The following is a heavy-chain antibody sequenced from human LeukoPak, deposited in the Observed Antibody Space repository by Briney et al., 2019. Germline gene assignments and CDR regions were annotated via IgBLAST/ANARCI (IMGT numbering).Heavy chain of an antibody. CDR3: AKADGITMVDAFDI. Sequence: GGSLRLSCAASGFTFSNAWMSWVRQAPGKGLEWVAVISYDGSNKYYADSVKGRFTISRDNSKNTLYLQMNSLRAEDTAVYYCAKADGITMVDAFDIWGQGTMVTVSS. CDR1: GFTFSNAW. V-gene: IGHV3-30*18. D-gene: IGHD3-10*01. J-gene: IGHJ3*02. CDR2: ISYDGSNK.